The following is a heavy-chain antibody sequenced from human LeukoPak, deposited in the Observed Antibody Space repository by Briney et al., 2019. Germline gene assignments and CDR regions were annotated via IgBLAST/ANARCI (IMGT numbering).Heavy chain of an antibody. V-gene: IGHV3-9*01. CDR3: AKDILVYYGMDV. Sequence: QAGGSLRLSCAASGFTFDDYAMHWVRQAPGKGLEWVSGTSWNSGSIGYADSVKGRFTISRDNAKNSLYLQMNSLRAEDTALYYCAKDILVYYGMDVWGQGTTVTVSS. CDR2: TSWNSGSI. CDR1: GFTFDDYA. D-gene: IGHD2/OR15-2a*01. J-gene: IGHJ6*02.